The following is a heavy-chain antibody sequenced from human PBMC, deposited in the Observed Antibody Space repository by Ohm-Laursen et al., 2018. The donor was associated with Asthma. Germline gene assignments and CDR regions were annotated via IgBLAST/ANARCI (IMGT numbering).Heavy chain of an antibody. J-gene: IGHJ4*02. V-gene: IGHV3-30*03. CDR1: GFTFSNYG. D-gene: IGHD6-19*01. CDR2: ISSDGSNK. Sequence: SLRLSCTAFGFTFSNYGFHWVRQAPGKGLEWVAVISSDGSNKFYGDSVKGRFTISRDNSKNTLYLQMNSLRAEDTAVYYCARSQWLDRFFDYWGQGTLVTVSS. CDR3: ARSQWLDRFFDY.